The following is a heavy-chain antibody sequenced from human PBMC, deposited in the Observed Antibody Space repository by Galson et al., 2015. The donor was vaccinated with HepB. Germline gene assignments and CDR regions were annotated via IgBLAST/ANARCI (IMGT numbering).Heavy chain of an antibody. CDR1: GGSISSYY. V-gene: IGHV4-59*01. Sequence: TLSLTCTVSGGSISSYYWSWIRQPPGKGLEWIGYIYYSGSTNYNPSLKSRVTISVDTSKNQFSPKLSSVTAADTAVYYCARLAMVTPLVDYWGQGTLVTVSS. CDR2: IYYSGST. D-gene: IGHD5-18*01. J-gene: IGHJ4*02. CDR3: ARLAMVTPLVDY.